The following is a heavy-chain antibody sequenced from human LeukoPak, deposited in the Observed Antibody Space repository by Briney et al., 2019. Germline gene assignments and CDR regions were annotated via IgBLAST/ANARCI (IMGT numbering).Heavy chain of an antibody. Sequence: GRSLRLSCAASGFTFNSYAMNWVRQAPGKGLEWVAIISYDGNNKYYADSVKGRFTISRDNSKNTLFLQMNSLRAEDTAVYYCARDHLFAFDIWGQGTMVTVSS. CDR3: ARDHLFAFDI. J-gene: IGHJ3*02. V-gene: IGHV3-30-3*01. CDR1: GFTFNSYA. CDR2: ISYDGNNK.